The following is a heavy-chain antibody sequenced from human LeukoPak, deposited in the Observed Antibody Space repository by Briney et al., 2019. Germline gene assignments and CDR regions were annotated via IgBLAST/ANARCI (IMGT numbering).Heavy chain of an antibody. CDR3: AKDIAGRDNYGYYFDF. Sequence: GGSLRLSCAASGFTFSSYSMSWVRQAPGKGLEWVSGMSGSGNKIYYADSVKGRFTISRDNSKITLYLQMSSLSAEDTAVYYCAKDIAGRDNYGYYFDFWGQGNLVTVSS. V-gene: IGHV3-23*01. CDR2: MSGSGNKI. D-gene: IGHD5-18*01. CDR1: GFTFSSYS. J-gene: IGHJ4*02.